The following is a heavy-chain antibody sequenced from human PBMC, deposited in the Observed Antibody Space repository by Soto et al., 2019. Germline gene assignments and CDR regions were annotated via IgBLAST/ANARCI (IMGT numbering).Heavy chain of an antibody. J-gene: IGHJ5*02. CDR1: GYSFTSYW. V-gene: IGHV5-51*01. CDR3: ARRLPMVTGWFDP. Sequence: GESLKISCKGSGYSFTSYWIGWVRQMPGKGLEWMGIIYPGDSDTRYSPSLQGQVTISADKSISTAYLQWSSLKASDTAMYYCARRLPMVTGWFDPWGQGTLVTVSS. CDR2: IYPGDSDT. D-gene: IGHD3-10*01.